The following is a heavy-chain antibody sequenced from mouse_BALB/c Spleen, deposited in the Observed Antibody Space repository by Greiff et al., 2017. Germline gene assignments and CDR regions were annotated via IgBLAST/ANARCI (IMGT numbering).Heavy chain of an antibody. CDR2: ISDGGSYT. CDR3: ARGGLRRLYYAMDY. J-gene: IGHJ4*01. Sequence: EVQLVESGGGLVKPGGSLKLSCAASGFTFSDYYMYWVRQTPEKRLEWVATISDGGSYTYYPDSVKGRFTISRDNAKNNLYLQMSSLKSEDTAMYYCARGGLRRLYYAMDYWGQGTSVTVSS. D-gene: IGHD2-2*01. V-gene: IGHV5-4*02. CDR1: GFTFSDYY.